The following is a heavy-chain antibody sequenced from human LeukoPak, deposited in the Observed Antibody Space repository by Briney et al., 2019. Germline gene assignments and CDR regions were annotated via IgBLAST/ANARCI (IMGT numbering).Heavy chain of an antibody. J-gene: IGHJ4*02. CDR1: GFSFSSYY. Sequence: GGSLRLSCTTSGFSFSSYYMTWVRQPPGKGLEWVATIKQDGSQTHYVDSVKGRFTISRDNAKNSLYLQMFSLRAEDTAAYYCARSTWNYDYWGPGTLVIVSS. CDR2: IKQDGSQT. D-gene: IGHD1-7*01. CDR3: ARSTWNYDY. V-gene: IGHV3-7*01.